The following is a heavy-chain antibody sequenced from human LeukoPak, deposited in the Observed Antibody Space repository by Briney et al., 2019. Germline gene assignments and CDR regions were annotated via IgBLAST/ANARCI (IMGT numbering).Heavy chain of an antibody. Sequence: GGSLRLSCAASGFTFSGSAMHWVRQASGKGLEWVGRIRSKANSYATAYAASVKGRFTISRDDSKNTAYLQMNSLKTEDTAVYYCTTYDSSGYGTDWDQGTLVTVSS. V-gene: IGHV3-73*01. CDR2: IRSKANSYAT. CDR3: TTYDSSGYGTD. D-gene: IGHD3-22*01. CDR1: GFTFSGSA. J-gene: IGHJ4*02.